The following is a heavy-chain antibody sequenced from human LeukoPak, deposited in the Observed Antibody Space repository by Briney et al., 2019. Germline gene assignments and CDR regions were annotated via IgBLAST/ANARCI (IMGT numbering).Heavy chain of an antibody. J-gene: IGHJ4*02. D-gene: IGHD1-7*01. CDR1: GITFSSYA. CDR2: ISGSGGTT. CDR3: AAKGAGTPPY. Sequence: GGSLRLSCAASGITFSSYAMSWVRQAPGKGLEWVSAISGSGGTTYHADSVKGRFTISRDNSKNTLYLQMNSLRAEDTAVYYCAAKGAGTPPYWGQGTLVTVSS. V-gene: IGHV3-23*01.